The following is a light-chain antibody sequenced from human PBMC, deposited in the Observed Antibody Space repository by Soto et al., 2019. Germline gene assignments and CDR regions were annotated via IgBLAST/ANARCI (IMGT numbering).Light chain of an antibody. CDR1: SANIGGNY. CDR3: GAWDGSLSVVL. J-gene: IGLJ2*01. CDR2: DSD. Sequence: QSVLTQPPSVSAAPGQKVTISCSGSSANIGGNYVSWYQHIPGTAPKLVIYDSDKRPSEIPDRFSGPKSGTSATLDITGLQTGDEADYYCGAWDGSLSVVLFGGGTKLTVL. V-gene: IGLV1-51*01.